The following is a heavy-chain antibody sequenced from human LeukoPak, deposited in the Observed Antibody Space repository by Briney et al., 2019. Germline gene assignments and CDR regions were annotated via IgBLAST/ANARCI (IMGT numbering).Heavy chain of an antibody. V-gene: IGHV1-69*05. CDR2: IIPIFGTA. CDR3: ARGGDIVVVEAAVTDFDY. CDR1: GGTFSSYA. D-gene: IGHD2-15*01. Sequence: ASVKVSCKASGGTFSSYAISWVRQAPGQGLEWMGGIIPIFGTANYAQKFQGRVTMTRDTSTSTVYKELSSLRSGDTAVYYCARGGDIVVVEAAVTDFDYWGQGTLVTVSS. J-gene: IGHJ4*02.